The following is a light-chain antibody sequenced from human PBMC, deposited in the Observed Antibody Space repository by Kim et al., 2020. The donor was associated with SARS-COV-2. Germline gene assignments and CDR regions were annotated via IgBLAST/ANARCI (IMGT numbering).Light chain of an antibody. V-gene: IGLV1-47*01. CDR1: SSNIGSNY. J-gene: IGLJ3*02. CDR3: AAWDDSLSKV. Sequence: PGRRVTISCSGSSSNIGSNYVYWYQQLPGTAPKLLIYRNNQRPSGVPDRFSGSKSGTSASLAISGLRSEDEADYYCAAWDDSLSKVFGGGTQLTVL. CDR2: RNN.